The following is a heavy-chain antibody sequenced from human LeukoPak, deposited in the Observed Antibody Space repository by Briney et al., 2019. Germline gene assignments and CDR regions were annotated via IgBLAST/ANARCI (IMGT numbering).Heavy chain of an antibody. CDR1: GGSFSGYY. CDR3: ARVYLDTAMVTGYFDY. D-gene: IGHD5-18*01. Sequence: SETLSLTCAVYGGSFSGYYWSWIRQPPGKGLEWIGEINHSGSTNYNPSLKSRVTISVDTSKNQFSLKLSSVTAAVTAVYYCARVYLDTAMVTGYFDYWGQGTLVTVSS. J-gene: IGHJ4*02. CDR2: INHSGST. V-gene: IGHV4-34*01.